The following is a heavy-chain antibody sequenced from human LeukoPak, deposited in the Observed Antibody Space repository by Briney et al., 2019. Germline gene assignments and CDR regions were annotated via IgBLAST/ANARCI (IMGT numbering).Heavy chain of an antibody. CDR3: ARGQQLGY. J-gene: IGHJ4*02. CDR1: GGSISSYY. V-gene: IGHV4-59*01. Sequence: SETLSLTCTVSGGSISSYYWSWVRQPPGKGLEWIGYVYYSGTTNYNPSLKSRVTISVDTSKNQFSPKVTSVTAADTAVYYCARGQQLGYWGQGTLVTVSS. D-gene: IGHD6-13*01. CDR2: VYYSGTT.